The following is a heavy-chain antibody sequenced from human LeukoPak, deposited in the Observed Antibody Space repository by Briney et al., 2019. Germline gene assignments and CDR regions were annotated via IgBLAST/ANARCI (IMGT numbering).Heavy chain of an antibody. J-gene: IGHJ4*02. D-gene: IGHD6-19*01. V-gene: IGHV1-8*03. CDR2: MNPNSGNT. CDR3: ARGGTSGWRTPNDDY. Sequence: ASVKVSCKASGYTFTSYDINWVRQATGQGLEWMGWMNPNSGNTGYAQKFQGRVTITRNTSISTAYLELSSLRSEDTAVYYCARGGTSGWRTPNDDYWGQGTLVTVSS. CDR1: GYTFTSYD.